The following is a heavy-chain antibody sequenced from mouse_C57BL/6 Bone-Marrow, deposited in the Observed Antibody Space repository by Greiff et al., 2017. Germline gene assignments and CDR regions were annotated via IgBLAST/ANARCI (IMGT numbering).Heavy chain of an antibody. CDR2: IYPGDGDT. Sequence: QVQLKQSGAELVKPGASVKISCKASGYAFSSYWMNWVKQRPGKGLEWIGQIYPGDGDTNYNGKFKGKATLTADKSSSTAYMQLSSLTSEDSAVYFCARKRGGSRYFDYGGQGTTLTVSS. V-gene: IGHV1-80*01. CDR3: ARKRGGSRYFDY. CDR1: GYAFSSYW. J-gene: IGHJ2*01.